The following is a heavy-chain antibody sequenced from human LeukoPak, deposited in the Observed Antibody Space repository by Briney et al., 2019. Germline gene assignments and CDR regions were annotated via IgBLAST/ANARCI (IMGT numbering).Heavy chain of an antibody. D-gene: IGHD1-20*01. CDR1: GFTFSSYG. V-gene: IGHV3-30*18. CDR2: ISYDGSNK. CDR3: AKDIAAYNWNVGDCFDY. J-gene: IGHJ4*02. Sequence: GGSLRLSCAASGFTFSSYGMHWVRQAPGKGLEWVAVISYDGSNKYYADSVKGRFTISRDNSKNTLYMQMNSLRAEDTAVYYCAKDIAAYNWNVGDCFDYWGQGTLVTVSS.